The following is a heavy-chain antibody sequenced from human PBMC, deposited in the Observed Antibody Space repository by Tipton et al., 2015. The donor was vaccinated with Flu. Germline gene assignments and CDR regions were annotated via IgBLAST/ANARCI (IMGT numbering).Heavy chain of an antibody. CDR1: GLTFSNAA. J-gene: IGHJ4*02. CDR3: ASGGYCSNTVCYTLLDH. V-gene: IGHV3-23*01. CDR2: ISGGGDAL. D-gene: IGHD2-2*02. Sequence: SLRLSCAASGLTFSNAAMSWVRQTTGKGLEWVSTISGGGDALYYRDSVKGRFTISRDNSNNTVFLHMSSLGVDDTALYYCASGGYCSNTVCYTLLDHWGRGTLVTVSS.